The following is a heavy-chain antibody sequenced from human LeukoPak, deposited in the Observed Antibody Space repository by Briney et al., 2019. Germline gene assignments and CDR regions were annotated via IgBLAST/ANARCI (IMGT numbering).Heavy chain of an antibody. J-gene: IGHJ5*02. CDR3: ARRIAAAGNWFDP. V-gene: IGHV1-69*05. Sequence: SVKVSCKASGGTFSSYAISWVRQAPGQGLEWMGRIIPIFGTANYAQKFQGRVTITTDESTSTAYMELSSLRSDDTAVYYCARRIAAAGNWFDPWGQGTLVTVSS. CDR2: IIPIFGTA. D-gene: IGHD6-13*01. CDR1: GGTFSSYA.